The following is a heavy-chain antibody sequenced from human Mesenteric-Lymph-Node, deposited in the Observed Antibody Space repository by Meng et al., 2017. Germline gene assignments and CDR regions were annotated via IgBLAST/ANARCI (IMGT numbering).Heavy chain of an antibody. CDR1: GGSFSGYY. J-gene: IGHJ4*02. CDR3: ARKSYGTRY. Sequence: SETLSLTCAVYGGSFSGYYWSWIRQPPGKGLEWIGEINHSGSTNYNPSLESRLTISADTSKNQFSLELSSVTAADTAVYYCARKSYGTRYWSPGTLVTVSS. CDR2: INHSGST. V-gene: IGHV4-34*01. D-gene: IGHD3-16*01.